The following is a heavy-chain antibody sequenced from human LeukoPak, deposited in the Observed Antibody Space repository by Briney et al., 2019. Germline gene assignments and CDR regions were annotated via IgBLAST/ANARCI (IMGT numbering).Heavy chain of an antibody. D-gene: IGHD5-24*01. CDR2: ISSSGSTI. CDR1: GFTFSSYE. J-gene: IGHJ6*02. Sequence: GGSLRLSCAASGFTFSSYEMNWVRQAPGKGLEWVSYISSSGSTIYYADSVKGRFTISRDNAKNSLYLQMNSLRAEDTAVYYCARHPLVRDGYNYYYGMDVWGQGTTVTVSS. CDR3: ARHPLVRDGYNYYYGMDV. V-gene: IGHV3-48*03.